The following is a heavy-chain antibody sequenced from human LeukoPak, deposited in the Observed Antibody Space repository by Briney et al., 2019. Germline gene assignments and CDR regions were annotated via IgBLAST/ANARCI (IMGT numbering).Heavy chain of an antibody. V-gene: IGHV3-7*05. CDR1: GFTFSSHW. CDR2: IKQGGSER. Sequence: GWSLRLSCAASGFTFSSHWLCWLRQAPGKGLEWVANIKQGGSERYYVDSVKGRFTISRDNAKNSLYLQMNSLRAEDTAVYYCARDSGDLFDYWGQGTLVTVSS. D-gene: IGHD2-21*02. CDR3: ARDSGDLFDY. J-gene: IGHJ4*02.